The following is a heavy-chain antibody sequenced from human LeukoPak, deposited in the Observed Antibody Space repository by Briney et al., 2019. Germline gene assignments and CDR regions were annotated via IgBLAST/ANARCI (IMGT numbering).Heavy chain of an antibody. Sequence: GGSLRLSCAASGFTFSSYVIRWVRQAPGKGLGWVSCIRGSGTNTYYADCVKGRFTLSRDNSKSTLYLQVDSLRVDDTAVYYCAIGPRQKRGLSTYWGQGTLVTVSS. CDR2: IRGSGTNT. J-gene: IGHJ4*02. D-gene: IGHD3/OR15-3a*01. V-gene: IGHV3-23*01. CDR3: AIGPRQKRGLSTY. CDR1: GFTFSSYV.